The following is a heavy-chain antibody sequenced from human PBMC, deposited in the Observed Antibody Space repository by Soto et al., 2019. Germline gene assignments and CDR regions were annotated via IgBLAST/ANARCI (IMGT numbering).Heavy chain of an antibody. CDR2: ISSSGSTI. D-gene: IGHD6-13*01. J-gene: IGHJ3*02. CDR1: GFTFRDYF. CDR3: ASSLDSSIAAAVIDAFDI. Sequence: GGSLRLSCAASGFTFRDYFMSWIRQAPGKGLEWVSYISSSGSTIYYADSVKGRFTISRDNAKNSLYLQMNSLRAGDTAVYYCASSLDSSIAAAVIDAFDIWGQGTMVTVSS. V-gene: IGHV3-11*01.